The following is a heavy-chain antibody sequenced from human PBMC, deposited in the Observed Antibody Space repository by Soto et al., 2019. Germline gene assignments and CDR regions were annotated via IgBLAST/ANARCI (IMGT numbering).Heavy chain of an antibody. J-gene: IGHJ4*02. V-gene: IGHV3-23*01. D-gene: IGHD6-6*01. Sequence: GGSLRLSCAASGFTFSSYAMSWVRQAPGKGLEWVSAISGSGGSTYYADSVKGRFTISRDNSKNTLYLQMNSLRAEDTAVYYCAKASVEYSSSKPGLHCLDYWGQGTLVTVSS. CDR2: ISGSGGST. CDR3: AKASVEYSSSKPGLHCLDY. CDR1: GFTFSSYA.